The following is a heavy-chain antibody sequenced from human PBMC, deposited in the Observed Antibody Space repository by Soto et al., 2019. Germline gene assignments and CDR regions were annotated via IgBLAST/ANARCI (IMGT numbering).Heavy chain of an antibody. Sequence: QVQLVQSGAEVKKPGSSVKVSCKASGGTFSSYAISWVRQAPGQGLEWMGGIIPIFGTANYAQKFQGRVTITADESTSTAYLERSSLRSEDTAVYHCARDKAGYCSSTSCYGRIGWFDPWVQGTLVTVSS. J-gene: IGHJ5*02. CDR2: IIPIFGTA. CDR3: ARDKAGYCSSTSCYGRIGWFDP. D-gene: IGHD2-2*01. CDR1: GGTFSSYA. V-gene: IGHV1-69*01.